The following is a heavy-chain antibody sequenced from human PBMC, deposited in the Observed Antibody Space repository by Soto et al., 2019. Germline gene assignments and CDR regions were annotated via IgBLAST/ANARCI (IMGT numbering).Heavy chain of an antibody. CDR2: IYYSGST. CDR3: ASAYNYDILTGYYKGWFDP. CDR1: GGSISSYY. Sequence: SETLSLTCTVSGGSISSYYWSWIRQPPGKGLEWIGYIYYSGSTNYNPSLKSRVTISVDTSKNQFSLKLSSVTAADTAVYYCASAYNYDILTGYYKGWFDPWGQGTLVTVSS. J-gene: IGHJ5*02. D-gene: IGHD3-9*01. V-gene: IGHV4-59*01.